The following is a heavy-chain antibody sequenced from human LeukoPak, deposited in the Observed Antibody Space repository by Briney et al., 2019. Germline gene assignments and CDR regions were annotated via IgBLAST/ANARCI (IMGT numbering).Heavy chain of an antibody. CDR3: AKGARVFSNVSGSYRVFFDS. V-gene: IGHV3-23*01. J-gene: IGHJ5*01. Sequence: GGSLRLSCAASGFTFTTYDMGWVRQAPGKGLEWVSGISGSGNTFYVDSVQGRFIISRDNFKNTLNLQMNSLRDDDAAVYYCAKGARVFSNVSGSYRVFFDSWGQGTLVTVSS. D-gene: IGHD3-10*01. CDR2: ISGSGNT. CDR1: GFTFTTYD.